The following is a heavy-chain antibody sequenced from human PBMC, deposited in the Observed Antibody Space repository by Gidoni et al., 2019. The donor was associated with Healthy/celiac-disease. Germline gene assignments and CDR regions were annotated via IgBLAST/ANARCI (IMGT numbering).Heavy chain of an antibody. CDR3: ARMQYYDFWSGRNYYYYGMDV. V-gene: IGHV2-26*01. Sequence: QVTLKESGPVLVKPTETLTLTCNVSGFSLSNARMGVSWIRQPQGKALEWLANIFSNDEKSSSTSLKSRLTISKDTSKSQAVLTMTNMDPVDTATYYCARMQYYDFWSGRNYYYYGMDVWGQGTTVTVSS. CDR2: IFSNDEK. D-gene: IGHD3-3*01. CDR1: GFSLSNARMG. J-gene: IGHJ6*02.